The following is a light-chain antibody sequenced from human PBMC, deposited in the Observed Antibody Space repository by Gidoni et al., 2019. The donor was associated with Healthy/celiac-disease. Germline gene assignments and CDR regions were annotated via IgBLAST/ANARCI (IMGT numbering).Light chain of an antibody. Sequence: DIQMTQSPSSLSASVGDRVTITCQASQDISNYLNWYQQKPGKAPKLLIYDASNLETGVPSRFSGSGSGTDFTFTIRSLQTEDIATYYCQQYDNLPLTWTFGQGTKVEIK. CDR1: QDISNY. V-gene: IGKV1-33*01. J-gene: IGKJ1*01. CDR2: DAS. CDR3: QQYDNLPLTWT.